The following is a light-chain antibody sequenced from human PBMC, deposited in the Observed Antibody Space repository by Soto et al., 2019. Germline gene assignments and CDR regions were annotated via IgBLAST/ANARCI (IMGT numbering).Light chain of an antibody. J-gene: IGLJ1*01. V-gene: IGLV2-8*01. CDR2: EIN. Sequence: QSVLTQPASVSASPGQSITISCTGTSSDVGGYKFVSWYQQHPGKAPKLMIYEINKRPSGVPDRFSGSKSGNTASLTVSGLQAEDEADYYCSSFAGSNNFPYVFGTGTKLTVL. CDR1: SSDVGGYKF. CDR3: SSFAGSNNFPYV.